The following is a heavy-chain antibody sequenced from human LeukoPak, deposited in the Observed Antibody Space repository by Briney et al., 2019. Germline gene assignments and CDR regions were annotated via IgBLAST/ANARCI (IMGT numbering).Heavy chain of an antibody. CDR3: AREPSPGVKHHAFDI. J-gene: IGHJ3*02. Sequence: PSETLSLTCTVSGGSTSNYYWSWIRQPPGKGPEWIGYFYYSGSTNYNPSLKSRVTISVDTSKNQFSLKLSSVTAADTAVYSCAREPSPGVKHHAFDIWGQGTMVTVSS. CDR1: GGSTSNYY. V-gene: IGHV4-59*01. CDR2: FYYSGST. D-gene: IGHD3-10*01.